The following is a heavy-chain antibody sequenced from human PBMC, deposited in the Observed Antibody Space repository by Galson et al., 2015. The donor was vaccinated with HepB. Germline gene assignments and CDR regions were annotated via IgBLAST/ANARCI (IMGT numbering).Heavy chain of an antibody. CDR2: INWDDDK. CDR1: GFSLSTSGMC. J-gene: IGHJ6*02. D-gene: IGHD4-17*01. CDR3: ARGYSLRNYGDYYYYYGMDV. V-gene: IGHV2-70*11. Sequence: PALVKPTQTLTLTCTFSGFSLSTSGMCVSWIRQPPGKALEWLARINWDDDKYYSTSLKTRLTISKDTSKNQVVLTMTNMDPVDTATYYCARGYSLRNYGDYYYYYGMDVWGQGTTVTVSS.